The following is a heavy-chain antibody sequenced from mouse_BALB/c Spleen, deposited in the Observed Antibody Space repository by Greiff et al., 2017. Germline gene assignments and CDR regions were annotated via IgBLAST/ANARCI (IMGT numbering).Heavy chain of an antibody. Sequence: VQLKQSGAELVKPGASVKLSCTASGFNIKDTYMHWVKQRPEQGLEWIGRIDPANGNTKYDPKFQGKATITADTSSNTAYLQLSSLTSEDTAVYYCARDGSSYPLAMDYWGQGTSVTVSS. V-gene: IGHV14-3*02. D-gene: IGHD1-1*01. J-gene: IGHJ4*01. CDR3: ARDGSSYPLAMDY. CDR2: IDPANGNT. CDR1: GFNIKDTY.